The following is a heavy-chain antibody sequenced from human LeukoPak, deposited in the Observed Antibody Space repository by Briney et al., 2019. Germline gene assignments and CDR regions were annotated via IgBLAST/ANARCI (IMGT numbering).Heavy chain of an antibody. CDR1: GYTFTGYY. Sequence: ASVKVSCKASGYTFTGYYMHWVRQAPGQGLEWMGWINPNSGGTNYAQKFQGRVTMTRDTSISTAYMELSRLRSDDTAVYYCARVQGYSSSWYWVYYYGMDVWGRGTTVTVSS. CDR2: INPNSGGT. J-gene: IGHJ6*02. CDR3: ARVQGYSSSWYWVYYYGMDV. V-gene: IGHV1-2*02. D-gene: IGHD6-13*01.